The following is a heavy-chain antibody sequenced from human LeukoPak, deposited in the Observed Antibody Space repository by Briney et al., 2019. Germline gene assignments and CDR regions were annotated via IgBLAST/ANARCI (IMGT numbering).Heavy chain of an antibody. CDR3: AKRPACSSFRFDC. CDR2: IYHSGDT. V-gene: IGHV4/OR15-8*01. Sequence: SETLSLTCEVSCDYISRRHWWRWVRHPPGKRLASVGDIYHSGDTNFTNFNPSLKRRITIAVDKSRNQFSLKVISVTAAATAVYYWAKRPACSSFRFDCWGQGTLVTVSS. D-gene: IGHD6-6*01. CDR1: CDYISRRHW. J-gene: IGHJ4*02.